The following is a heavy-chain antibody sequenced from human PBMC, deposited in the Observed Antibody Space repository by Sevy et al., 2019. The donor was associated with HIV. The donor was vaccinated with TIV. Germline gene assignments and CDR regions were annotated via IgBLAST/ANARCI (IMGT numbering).Heavy chain of an antibody. V-gene: IGHV3-9*01. J-gene: IGHJ4*02. D-gene: IGHD3-3*01. CDR1: GFTFDDYA. CDR3: AKDRAMYFDSWSGAAIDS. CDR2: ISWNSGSI. Sequence: GGSLRLSCAASGFTFDDYAMHWVRQAPGKGLEWVSAISWNSGSIGYSDSVKGRFTISTDKSKNSLYLQMNSLRAEDTAFYYCAKDRAMYFDSWSGAAIDSWGQGTLVTVSS.